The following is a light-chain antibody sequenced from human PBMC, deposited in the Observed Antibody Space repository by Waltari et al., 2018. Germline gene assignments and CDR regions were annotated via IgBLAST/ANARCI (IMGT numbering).Light chain of an antibody. CDR2: AVN. CDR1: SSDVGGSNY. Sequence: QSALTQPPSASGSPGQTVTISCTGTSSDVGGSNYVSWYQNHPGKAPKLIISAVNKRPSGVPDRFAGPKSANTASLTVSGLQTEDEADYYCNSYAGSNTVIFGGGTKLTVL. V-gene: IGLV2-8*01. CDR3: NSYAGSNTVI. J-gene: IGLJ2*01.